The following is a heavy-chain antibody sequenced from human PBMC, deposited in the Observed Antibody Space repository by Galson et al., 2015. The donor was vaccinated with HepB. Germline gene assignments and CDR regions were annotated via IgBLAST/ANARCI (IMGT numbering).Heavy chain of an antibody. J-gene: IGHJ1*01. CDR2: IYYSGST. CDR3: ARGIAAGGNAEYFQH. V-gene: IGHV4-31*03. Sequence: TLSLTCTVSGGSISSGYYWSWIRQHPGKGLEWIGDIYYSGSTYCNPSFKSRVTISVDTSKNQFSLKLSSVTAADTAVYYCARGIAAGGNAEYFQHWGQGTLVTVSS. D-gene: IGHD6-13*01. CDR1: GGSISSGYY.